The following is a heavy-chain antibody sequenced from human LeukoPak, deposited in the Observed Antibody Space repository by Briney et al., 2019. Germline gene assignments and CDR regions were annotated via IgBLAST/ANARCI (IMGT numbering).Heavy chain of an antibody. Sequence: EASVKVSCKASGYTFTGYYMHWVRQAPGQGLEWMGWINPNSGGTNYAQKFQGRVTMTRDTSISTAYMELSSLRSEDTAVYYCARSLTRTAMAPPAYWGQGTLVTVSS. CDR3: ARSLTRTAMAPPAY. CDR2: INPNSGGT. V-gene: IGHV1-2*02. D-gene: IGHD5-18*01. J-gene: IGHJ4*02. CDR1: GYTFTGYY.